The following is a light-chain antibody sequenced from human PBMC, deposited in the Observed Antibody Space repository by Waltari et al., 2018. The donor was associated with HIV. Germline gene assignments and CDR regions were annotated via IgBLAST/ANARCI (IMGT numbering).Light chain of an antibody. J-gene: IGKJ1*01. CDR3: QQRSNWPPDT. CDR2: GAS. Sequence: EIVMLQSPATLSVSPGERATLSCRASQSVSSKLAWYQQKPGQAPRLLIYGASTRSTGIPGRFSGSESGTDFTLTISSLEPEDFAVYYCQQRSNWPPDTFGQGTKVEIK. V-gene: IGKV3-11*01. CDR1: QSVSSK.